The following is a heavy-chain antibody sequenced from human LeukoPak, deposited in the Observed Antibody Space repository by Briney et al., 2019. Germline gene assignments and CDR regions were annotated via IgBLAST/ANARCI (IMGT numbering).Heavy chain of an antibody. D-gene: IGHD3-22*01. CDR2: IIPIFGTA. CDR3: ARDRGHYYDSSGYFGT. Sequence: SVRVSCKASGGTFSSYAISWVRQAPGQGLEWMGGIIPIFGTANYAQKFQGRVTITADESTSTAYMELSSLRSEDTAVYYCARDRGHYYDSSGYFGTWGQGTLVTVSS. J-gene: IGHJ5*02. CDR1: GGTFSSYA. V-gene: IGHV1-69*13.